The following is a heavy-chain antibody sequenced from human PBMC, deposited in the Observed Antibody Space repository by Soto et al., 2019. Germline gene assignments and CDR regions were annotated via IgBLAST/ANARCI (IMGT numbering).Heavy chain of an antibody. CDR1: GGSFSGYY. J-gene: IGHJ5*02. Sequence: SETLSLTCAVYGGSFSGYYWSWIRQPPGKGLEWIGEINHSGSTNYNPSLKSRVTISVDTSKNQFSLKLSSVTAADTAVYYCARDMVSRTDPWGQGTLVTVSS. CDR2: INHSGST. CDR3: ARDMVSRTDP. V-gene: IGHV4-34*01. D-gene: IGHD3-10*01.